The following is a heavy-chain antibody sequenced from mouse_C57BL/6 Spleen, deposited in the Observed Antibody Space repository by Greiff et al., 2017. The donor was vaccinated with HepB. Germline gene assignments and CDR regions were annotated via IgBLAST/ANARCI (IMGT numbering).Heavy chain of an antibody. CDR2: IYPGGGYT. CDR1: GYTFTNYW. Sequence: QVHVKQSGAELVRPGTSVKMSCKASGYTFTNYWIGWAKQRPGHGLEWIGDIYPGGGYTNYNEKFKGKATLTADKSSSTAYMQFSSLTSEDSAIYYCARLGDGNYWYFDVWGTGTTVTVSS. J-gene: IGHJ1*03. CDR3: ARLGDGNYWYFDV. D-gene: IGHD2-1*01. V-gene: IGHV1-63*01.